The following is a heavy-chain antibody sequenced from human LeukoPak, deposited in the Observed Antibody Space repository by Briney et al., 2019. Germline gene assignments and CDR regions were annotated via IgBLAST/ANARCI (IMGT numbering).Heavy chain of an antibody. J-gene: IGHJ4*02. CDR1: GFTFSSYG. D-gene: IGHD5-18*01. CDR3: ARDLSYSFDY. CDR2: IKSDGSST. Sequence: GGSLSLSCAASGFTFSSYGMHWVRQAPGKGLVWVSRIKSDGSSTSYADSVKGRFTISRDNAKNTLYLQMNSLRVEDMAVYYCARDLSYSFDYWGQGTLVTVSS. V-gene: IGHV3-74*01.